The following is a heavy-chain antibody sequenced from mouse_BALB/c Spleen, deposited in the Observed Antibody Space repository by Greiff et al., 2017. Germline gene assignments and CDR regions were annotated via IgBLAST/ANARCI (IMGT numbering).Heavy chain of an antibody. V-gene: IGHV3-2*02. CDR1: GYSITSDYA. CDR3: ARLREDYAMDY. J-gene: IGHJ4*01. Sequence: EVKLQESGPGLVKPSQSLSLTCTVTGYSITSDYAWNWIRQFPGNKLEWMGYISYSGSTSYNPSLKSRISITRDTSKNQFFLQLNSVTTEDTATYYCARLREDYAMDYWGQGTSVTVSS. CDR2: ISYSGST. D-gene: IGHD2-12*01.